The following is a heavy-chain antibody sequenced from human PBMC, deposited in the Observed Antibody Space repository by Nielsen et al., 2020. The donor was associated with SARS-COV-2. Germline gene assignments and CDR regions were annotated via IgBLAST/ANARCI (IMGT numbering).Heavy chain of an antibody. CDR3: ARNPSRNWGWAGYYYYGMDV. CDR2: ISSSSSTI. Sequence: GESLKISCAASGFTFSSYWMSWVRQAPGKGLEWVSYISSSSSTIYYADSVKGRFTISRDNAKNSLYLQMNSLRDEDTAVYYCARNPSRNWGWAGYYYYGMDVWGQGTTVTVSS. CDR1: GFTFSSYW. D-gene: IGHD7-27*01. V-gene: IGHV3-48*02. J-gene: IGHJ6*02.